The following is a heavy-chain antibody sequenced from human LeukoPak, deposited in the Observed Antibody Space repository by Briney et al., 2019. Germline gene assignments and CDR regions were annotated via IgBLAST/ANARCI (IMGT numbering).Heavy chain of an antibody. CDR2: IRYDGSNK. V-gene: IGHV3-30*02. J-gene: IGHJ3*02. Sequence: GGSLRLSCAASGFTFSSYGMHWVRQAPGKGLEWVAFIRYDGSNKYYADSVKGRFTISRDNSKNTLYLQMNSLRAEDTAVYYCARSIMYGDYGEDIWGQGTVVAVSS. CDR1: GFTFSSYG. CDR3: ARSIMYGDYGEDI. D-gene: IGHD4-17*01.